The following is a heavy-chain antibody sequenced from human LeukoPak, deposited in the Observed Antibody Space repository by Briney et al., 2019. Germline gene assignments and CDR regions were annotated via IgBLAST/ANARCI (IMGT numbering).Heavy chain of an antibody. Sequence: GGSLRLSCATSGLTFRTTWMHWVRQAPGKGLMWVSRMNGEGTTIDYADSVKGRFTVSRDYAKNTLFPQMNNLRTEDTALYFCATARNFRFEYWGQGSLVIVSA. CDR1: GLTFRTTW. V-gene: IGHV3-74*01. CDR3: ATARNFRFEY. J-gene: IGHJ4*02. CDR2: MNGEGTTI. D-gene: IGHD1-7*01.